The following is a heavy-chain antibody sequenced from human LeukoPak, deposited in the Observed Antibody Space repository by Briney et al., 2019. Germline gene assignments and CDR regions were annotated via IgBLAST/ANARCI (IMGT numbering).Heavy chain of an antibody. V-gene: IGHV3-66*02. Sequence: GGSLRLSCAASGFTVSSNYMSWVRQAPGKGLEWVSVIYSGGSTYYADSVKGRFTISRDNSKNTLYLQMNSLRAEDTAVYYCARYFVRATRDYWGQGTLVTVSS. CDR1: GFTVSSNY. D-gene: IGHD1-26*01. J-gene: IGHJ4*02. CDR3: ARYFVRATRDY. CDR2: IYSGGST.